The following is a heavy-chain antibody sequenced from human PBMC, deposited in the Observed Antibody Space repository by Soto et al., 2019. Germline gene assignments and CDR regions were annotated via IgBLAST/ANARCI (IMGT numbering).Heavy chain of an antibody. V-gene: IGHV3-15*01. D-gene: IGHD7-27*01. CDR3: TTGTNWGTYHFDY. Sequence: GGSLRLSCAASGFTFSNAWMSWVRQAPGKGLEWVGRIKSKTDGETTDYAAPVKGRFTISRDDSKNTLYLQMNSLKTEDTAVYYCTTGTNWGTYHFDYWGQGTLVTVSS. CDR2: IKSKTDGETT. J-gene: IGHJ4*02. CDR1: GFTFSNAW.